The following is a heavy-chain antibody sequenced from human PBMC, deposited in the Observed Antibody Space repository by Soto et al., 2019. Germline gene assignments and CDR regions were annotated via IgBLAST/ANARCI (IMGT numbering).Heavy chain of an antibody. CDR3: ARHDTIFGVVTSMDV. Sequence: QLQLQESGPGLVKPSETLSLTCTVSGGSISSSSYYWGWIRQPPGKGLEWIGSIYYSGSTYYNPSLKSRVTISVDTSKNQFSLKLSSVTAADTAVYYCARHDTIFGVVTSMDVWGKGTTVTVSS. CDR1: GGSISSSSYY. J-gene: IGHJ6*03. CDR2: IYYSGST. V-gene: IGHV4-39*01. D-gene: IGHD3-3*01.